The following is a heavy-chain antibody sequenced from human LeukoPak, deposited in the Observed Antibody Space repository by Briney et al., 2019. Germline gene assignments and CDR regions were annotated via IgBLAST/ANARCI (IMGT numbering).Heavy chain of an antibody. J-gene: IGHJ4*02. D-gene: IGHD6-13*01. Sequence: PGRSLRLSCAASGFTFDDYAMHWVRQPPGKGLEWVSGISWNSGRIGYADSVKGRFTISRDNAKNSLYLQMNSLRVEDTALHYCVKEIAAAGTGGVDYWGQGTLVTVSS. CDR3: VKEIAAAGTGGVDY. CDR1: GFTFDDYA. CDR2: ISWNSGRI. V-gene: IGHV3-9*01.